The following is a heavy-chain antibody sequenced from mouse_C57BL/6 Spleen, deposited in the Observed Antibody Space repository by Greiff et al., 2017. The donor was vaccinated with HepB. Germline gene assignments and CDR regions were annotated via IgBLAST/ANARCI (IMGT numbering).Heavy chain of an antibody. J-gene: IGHJ2*01. CDR2: IDPENGDT. CDR3: TTRDSSGYVDDY. V-gene: IGHV14-4*01. Sequence: EVQLQESGAELVRPGASVKLSCTASGFNIKDDYMHWVKQRPEQGLEWIGWIDPENGDTEYASKFQGKATITADTSSNTAYLQLSSLTSEDTAVYYCTTRDSSGYVDDYWGQGTTLTVSS. CDR1: GFNIKDDY. D-gene: IGHD3-2*02.